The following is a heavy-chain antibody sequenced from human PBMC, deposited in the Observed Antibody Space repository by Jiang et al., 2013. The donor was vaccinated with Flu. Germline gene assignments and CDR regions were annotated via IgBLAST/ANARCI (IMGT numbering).Heavy chain of an antibody. V-gene: IGHV4-38-2*01. CDR3: AGTSQRYLLDY. D-gene: IGHD3-9*01. CDR2: FYHSGST. J-gene: IGHJ4*02. CDR1: GYSISSGYY. Sequence: SGSGLVKPSETLSLTCAVSGYSISSGYYWGWIRQPPGRGLEWIGSFYHSGSTYYNPSLKSRVTISVDTSKNQFSLKLSSVTAADTAIYYCAGTSQRYLLDYWGQGTLVTVSS.